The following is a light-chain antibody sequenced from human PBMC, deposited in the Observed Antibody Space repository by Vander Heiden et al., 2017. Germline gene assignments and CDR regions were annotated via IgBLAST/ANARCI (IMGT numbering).Light chain of an antibody. Sequence: QSALPQPASVSGSPGQSITIACTGTSSDVGGYNYVYWYQQRPGKAPELMIYDVSTRPSGVSNRFSGSKSGNTASLTISGLQAEDEADYYCSAYTSSHTLVFGGGTKLTVL. V-gene: IGLV2-14*03. CDR1: SSDVGGYNY. CDR2: DVS. J-gene: IGLJ3*02. CDR3: SAYTSSHTLV.